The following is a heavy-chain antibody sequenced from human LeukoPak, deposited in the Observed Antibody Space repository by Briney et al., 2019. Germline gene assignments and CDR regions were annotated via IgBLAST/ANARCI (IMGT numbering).Heavy chain of an antibody. J-gene: IGHJ4*02. Sequence: GASVKVSYKASEHIFTAYYMNLVPQAPGQGLEWMGWINPNSGGTDYAQKFQGRVTTTRDTTISTALMEVSRLRSDDTSVYYWGRVGYYSTVADWGQGTLVTVSS. CDR3: GRVGYYSTVAD. V-gene: IGHV1-2*02. CDR2: INPNSGGT. CDR1: EHIFTAYY. D-gene: IGHD3-22*01.